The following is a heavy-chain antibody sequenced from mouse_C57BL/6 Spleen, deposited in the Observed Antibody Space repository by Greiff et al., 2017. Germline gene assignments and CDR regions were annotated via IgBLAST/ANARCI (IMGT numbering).Heavy chain of an antibody. CDR1: GYTFTSYW. D-gene: IGHD1-1*01. CDR2: IYPGSGST. J-gene: IGHJ2*02. V-gene: IGHV1-55*01. Sequence: QVQLQQPGAELVKPGASVKMSCKASGYTFTSYWITWVKQRPGQGLEWIGDIYPGSGSTNYNEKFKSKATLTVDTSSSTAYMQLSSLTSEDTAVYYCAREEKYYGSSPFDGGGQGTSRTVSS. CDR3: AREEKYYGSSPFDG.